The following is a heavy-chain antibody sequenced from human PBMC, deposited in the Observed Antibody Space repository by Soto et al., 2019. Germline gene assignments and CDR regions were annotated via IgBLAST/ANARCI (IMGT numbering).Heavy chain of an antibody. CDR3: APNPGGGGY. CDR1: GFTVSNNY. Sequence: EVQLVESGGGLIQPGGSLRLSCAVSGFTVSNNYMSWVRQAPGKGLEGVSVIYSGGYTAYGDSVKGRFTISRDNSENTLYLQLHSLRPAPAAVFYCAPNPGGGGYWGQGTLVTVSS. D-gene: IGHD3-10*01. J-gene: IGHJ4*02. V-gene: IGHV3-53*01. CDR2: IYSGGYT.